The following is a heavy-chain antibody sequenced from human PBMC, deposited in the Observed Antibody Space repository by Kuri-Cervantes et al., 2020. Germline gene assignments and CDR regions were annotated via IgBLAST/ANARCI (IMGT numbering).Heavy chain of an antibody. V-gene: IGHV3-23*01. J-gene: IGHJ4*02. CDR2: ISGSGGST. Sequence: GASLKISCAASGFTFSSYAMSWVRQAPGKGLEWVSAISGSGGSTYYADSVKGRFTISRDNSKNTLSLQMNSLTAEDTAVYYCVRANTMIVDFDYWGQGTLVTVSS. D-gene: IGHD3-22*01. CDR3: VRANTMIVDFDY. CDR1: GFTFSSYA.